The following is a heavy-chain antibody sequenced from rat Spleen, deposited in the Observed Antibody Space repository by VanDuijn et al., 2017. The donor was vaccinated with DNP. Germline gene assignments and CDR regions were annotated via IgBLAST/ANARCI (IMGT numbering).Heavy chain of an antibody. Sequence: EVQLVETGGGLVQPGRSLKLSCIASGFTFSSYWMFWVRQAPGEGLEWVASINPDGGSTYYPDSVKGRFTISRDNAISTLYLQMSSLRSEDMATYYCARLYDDWGQGVMVTVSS. D-gene: IGHD1-2*01. V-gene: IGHV5-58*01. CDR3: ARLYDD. CDR2: INPDGGST. CDR1: GFTFSSYW. J-gene: IGHJ2*01.